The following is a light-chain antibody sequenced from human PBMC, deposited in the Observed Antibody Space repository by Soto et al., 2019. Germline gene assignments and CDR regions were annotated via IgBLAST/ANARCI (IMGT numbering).Light chain of an antibody. CDR1: QSVSSAY. J-gene: IGKJ5*01. CDR2: GAS. Sequence: EIVLTQSPGTLSLSPGERATLSCRASQSVSSAYLAWYQQKPGQAPRLLIYGASTRATGIPDRFSGSGSGTDFTLTISRLEPEDFAVYYCQQYDNSPQVTFGQGIRLEIK. V-gene: IGKV3-20*01. CDR3: QQYDNSPQVT.